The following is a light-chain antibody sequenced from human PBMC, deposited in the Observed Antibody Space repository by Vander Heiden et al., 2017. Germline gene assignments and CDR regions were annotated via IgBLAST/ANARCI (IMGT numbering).Light chain of an antibody. CDR2: AAS. Sequence: AIQFTQSPSSLSASVGDRVTITCRANQGIRNDLGWYQQKPVKAPNLLIYAASSLQSGVPSRFRGSGFGTDFNLTISRLQLEDFATYYCRQDDTAPRTFGQWTKVEIK. J-gene: IGKJ1*01. CDR3: RQDDTAPRT. CDR1: QGIRND. V-gene: IGKV1-6*01.